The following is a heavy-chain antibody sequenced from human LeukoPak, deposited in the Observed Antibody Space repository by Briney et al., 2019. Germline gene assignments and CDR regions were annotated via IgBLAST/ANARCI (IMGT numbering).Heavy chain of an antibody. J-gene: IGHJ3*02. V-gene: IGHV4-59*08. CDR1: GGSISSYY. CDR2: IYYSGST. Sequence: PSETLSLTCTVSGGSISSYYWSWIRQPPGKGLEWIGYIYYSGSTNYNPSLKSRVTISIDTSKNQFSLKLTSVTASDTAVYFCATYCSRNCISRNAFDIWGQGTMVTVSS. D-gene: IGHD2-8*01. CDR3: ATYCSRNCISRNAFDI.